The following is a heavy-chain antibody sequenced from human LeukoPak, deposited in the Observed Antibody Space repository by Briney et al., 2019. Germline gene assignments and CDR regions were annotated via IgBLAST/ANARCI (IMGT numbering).Heavy chain of an antibody. CDR2: IWYDGSNK. D-gene: IGHD6-13*01. V-gene: IGHV3-33*06. J-gene: IGHJ5*02. CDR1: GFTFSSYG. CDR3: AKDFAPDSSSYSNWFDP. Sequence: GRSLRLSCAASGFTFSSYGMHWVRQAPGKGLEWVAVIWYDGSNKYYADSVKGRFTISRDNSKNTLYLQMNSLRAEDTAVYYCAKDFAPDSSSYSNWFDPWGQGTLVTVSS.